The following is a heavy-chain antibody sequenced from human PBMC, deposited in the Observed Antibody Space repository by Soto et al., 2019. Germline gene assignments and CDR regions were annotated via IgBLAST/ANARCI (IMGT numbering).Heavy chain of an antibody. J-gene: IGHJ4*02. CDR2: IRGSGITT. CDR1: GFTFSSYA. Sequence: EVRLLESGGGLVQPGGSLRLSCAASGFTFSSYAMSWVRQAPGKGLEWVSTIRGSGITTYYADSVKGRFTISRDNSKNTLYLQMNSLRAEDTAVYYCAKDRGDSSGWYAYFDYWAQGTLVTVSS. CDR3: AKDRGDSSGWYAYFDY. V-gene: IGHV3-23*01. D-gene: IGHD6-13*01.